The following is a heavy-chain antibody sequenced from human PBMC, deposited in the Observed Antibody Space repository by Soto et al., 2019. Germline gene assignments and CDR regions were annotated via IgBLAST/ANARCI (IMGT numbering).Heavy chain of an antibody. Sequence: GGSLRLSCAASGFTFSSYGMHWVRQAPGKGLEWVAVISYDGSNKYYADSVKGRFTISRDNSKNTLYLQMNSLRAEDTAVYYCAKSVLNYDFWSGYYFDYWGQGTLVTVSS. D-gene: IGHD3-3*01. CDR1: GFTFSSYG. V-gene: IGHV3-30*18. J-gene: IGHJ4*02. CDR3: AKSVLNYDFWSGYYFDY. CDR2: ISYDGSNK.